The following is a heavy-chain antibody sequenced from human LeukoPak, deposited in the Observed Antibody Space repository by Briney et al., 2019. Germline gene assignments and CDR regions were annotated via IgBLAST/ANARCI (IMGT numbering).Heavy chain of an antibody. D-gene: IGHD5-18*01. CDR3: ARALPHRRLTDTTMEQHWFDP. CDR2: INPSGGST. CDR1: GYTLTELS. V-gene: IGHV1-46*01. Sequence: ASVKVSCKVSGYTLTELSMHWVRQAPGQGLEWMGLINPSGGSTRYAQKFQGRVTMTRDMSTSTVYMELSSLRSEDTAVYYCARALPHRRLTDTTMEQHWFDPWGQGTLVTVSS. J-gene: IGHJ5*02.